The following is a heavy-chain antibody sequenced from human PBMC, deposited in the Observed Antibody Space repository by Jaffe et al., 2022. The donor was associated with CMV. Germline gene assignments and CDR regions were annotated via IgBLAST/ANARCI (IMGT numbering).Heavy chain of an antibody. CDR1: GFTFSSYA. J-gene: IGHJ3*02. D-gene: IGHD2-21*01. V-gene: IGHV3-23*01. Sequence: EVQLLESGGGLLQPGGSLRLSCAASGFTFSSYAMSWVRQAPRKGLEWVSGISGSGDSTYYADSVKGRFAISRDKSTNTLYLQMNSLRAEDTAVYYCAKARIVGVIANDAFDMWGQGTKVTVSS. CDR2: ISGSGDST. CDR3: AKARIVGVIANDAFDM.